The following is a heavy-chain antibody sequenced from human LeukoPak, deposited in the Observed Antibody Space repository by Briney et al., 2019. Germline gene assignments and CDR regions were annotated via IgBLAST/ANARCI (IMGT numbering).Heavy chain of an antibody. J-gene: IGHJ6*03. CDR1: GFTFSSYA. Sequence: PGGSLRLSCAASGFTFSSYAMSWVRQAPGKGLEWVSAISGSGGSTYYADSVKGRFTISRDKSKNTLYLQMNSLRAEDTAVYYCAKDLVVPAAIPGSRYYYYYYYMDVWGKGTTVTVSS. V-gene: IGHV3-23*01. CDR3: AKDLVVPAAIPGSRYYYYYYYMDV. CDR2: ISGSGGST. D-gene: IGHD2-2*01.